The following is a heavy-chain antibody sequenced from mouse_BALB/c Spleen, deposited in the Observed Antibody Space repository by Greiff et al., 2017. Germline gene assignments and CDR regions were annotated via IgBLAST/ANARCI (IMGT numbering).Heavy chain of an antibody. CDR1: GYSFTGYF. V-gene: IGHV1-20*02. CDR3: ARERAVVANYFDY. CDR2: INPYNGDT. Sequence: EVQLQQSGPELVKPGASVKISCKASGYSFTGYFMNWVMQSHGKSLEWIGRINPYNGDTFYNQKFKGKATLTVDKSSSTAHMELRSLASEDSAVYYCARERAVVANYFDYWGQGTTLTVSS. J-gene: IGHJ2*01. D-gene: IGHD1-1*01.